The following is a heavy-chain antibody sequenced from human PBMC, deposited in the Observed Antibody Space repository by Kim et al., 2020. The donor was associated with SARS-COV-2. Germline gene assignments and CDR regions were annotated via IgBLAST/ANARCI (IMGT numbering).Heavy chain of an antibody. Sequence: ASVKVSCKASGYTFTNYATQWVRQAPGQWLEWMGWINAGNGNIQYSQKFQGRVTITSDTSASTAYMELSSLTSEDTAVYYCARERFHSGFDYWGQGSRV. D-gene: IGHD2-21*01. CDR2: INAGNGNI. V-gene: IGHV1-3*01. CDR1: GYTFTNYA. CDR3: ARERFHSGFDY. J-gene: IGHJ4*02.